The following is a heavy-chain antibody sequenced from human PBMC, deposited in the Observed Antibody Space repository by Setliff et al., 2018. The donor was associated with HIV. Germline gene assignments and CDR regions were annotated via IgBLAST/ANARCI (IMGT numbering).Heavy chain of an antibody. CDR1: GGSISSSSYY. V-gene: IGHV4-39*01. CDR2: LYFSGST. CDR3: LTSSIGPLPWGY. Sequence: TSETLSLTCTVSGGSISSSSYYWGWIRQPPGKGLEWIGSLYFSGSTHYNTSLKSRVTISVDTSKNQFSLKMSSVTAADTAVYYCLTSSIGPLPWGYWGQGTLVTVSS. D-gene: IGHD6-6*01. J-gene: IGHJ4*02.